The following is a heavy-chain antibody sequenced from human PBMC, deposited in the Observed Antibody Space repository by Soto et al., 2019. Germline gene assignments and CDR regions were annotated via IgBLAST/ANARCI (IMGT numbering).Heavy chain of an antibody. CDR1: GFSLSTSGVG. D-gene: IGHD3-9*01. J-gene: IGHJ4*02. CDR2: IYWDDDK. Sequence: SGPTLVNPTQTLTLTCTFSGFSLSTSGVGVGWIRQPPGRALEWLALIYWDDDKRYIPSLKSRLTITKDTSKNQVVLTITNMDPVDTATYYCANSRSLRYFEWLLYPRARPLPECFDYWGQGTLVTVSS. V-gene: IGHV2-5*02. CDR3: ANSRSLRYFEWLLYPRARPLPECFDY.